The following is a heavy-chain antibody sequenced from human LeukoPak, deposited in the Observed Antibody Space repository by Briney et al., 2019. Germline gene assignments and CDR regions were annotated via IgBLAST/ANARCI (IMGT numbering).Heavy chain of an antibody. CDR2: ISGSGGTT. D-gene: IGHD1/OR15-1a*01. J-gene: IGHJ4*02. Sequence: PGGSLRLSCAASGFTFSSYAMSWVRQAPGKGLEWVSGISGSGGTTYYADSVKGRFTISRDNSKITLYLQMNSLRAEDTAVYYCAKVRANRFASFDYWGQGTLVTVSP. V-gene: IGHV3-23*01. CDR1: GFTFSSYA. CDR3: AKVRANRFASFDY.